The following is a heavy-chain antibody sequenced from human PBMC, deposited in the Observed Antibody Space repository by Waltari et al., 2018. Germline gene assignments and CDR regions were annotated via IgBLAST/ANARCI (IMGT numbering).Heavy chain of an antibody. J-gene: IGHJ6*02. Sequence: QVQLVQSGAEVKKPGASVKVSCKASGYTFTSYAMHWVRQAPGHRLEWMGWINAGNGNTKYSQKFQGRVTITRDTSASTAYMELSSLRSEDTAVYYCARGITIFGVVNQNYYYYGMDVWGQGTTVTVSS. D-gene: IGHD3-3*01. CDR1: GYTFTSYA. CDR3: ARGITIFGVVNQNYYYYGMDV. CDR2: INAGNGNT. V-gene: IGHV1-3*01.